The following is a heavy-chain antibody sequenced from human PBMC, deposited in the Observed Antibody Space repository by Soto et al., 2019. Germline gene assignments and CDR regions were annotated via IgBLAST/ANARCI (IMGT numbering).Heavy chain of an antibody. CDR2: IDPSDSYT. D-gene: IGHD3-16*01. J-gene: IGHJ6*02. V-gene: IGHV5-10-1*01. CDR1: GYSFTKYW. Sequence: GESLKISGKRSGYSFTKYWISWVRQMPGKGLEWMGRIDPSDSYTNYSPSFQGPVTISADKSISTAYLQWSSLKASDTAMYYCARAGRITRPEYGMDVWGQGTTVTVSS. CDR3: ARAGRITRPEYGMDV.